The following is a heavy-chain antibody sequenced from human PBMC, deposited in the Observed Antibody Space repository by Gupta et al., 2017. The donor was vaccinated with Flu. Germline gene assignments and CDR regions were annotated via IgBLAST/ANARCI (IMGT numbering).Heavy chain of an antibody. CDR3: ARAGHYFMGGGDAFDI. D-gene: IGHD3-16*01. J-gene: IGHJ3*02. V-gene: IGHV3-23*01. Sequence: GRGGELGSSIRGSGGRTYYADSVRGRFTISRDNSKNTLYLQMSSLRAEHTAVYYCARAGHYFMGGGDAFDIWGQGTMVTVSS. CDR2: IRGSGGRT.